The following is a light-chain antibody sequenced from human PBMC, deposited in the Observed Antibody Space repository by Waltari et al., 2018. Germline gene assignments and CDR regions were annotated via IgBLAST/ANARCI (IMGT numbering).Light chain of an antibody. V-gene: IGKV3-15*01. CDR1: QSVTSQ. Sequence: EIVMTQSPATLSVSLGERATLSCRASQSVTSQLAWYQQRPGQAPRLLIYGASTRATGIPARFSCSGSGTEFTLTISSLQSEDFAVYYCQQYNNWPRTFGQGTKVEIK. CDR2: GAS. J-gene: IGKJ1*01. CDR3: QQYNNWPRT.